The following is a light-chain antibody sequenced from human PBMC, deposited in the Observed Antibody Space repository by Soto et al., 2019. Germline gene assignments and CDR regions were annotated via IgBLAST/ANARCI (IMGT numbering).Light chain of an antibody. CDR3: QQYDPSPPRS. J-gene: IGKJ4*01. Sequence: EMVLTQSPGTMSLSPGDRATLSCRSSQSVSSNYLTWYQQKPGQAPRLRLYGASSRATGIPDRFSGSGSGTDFTLTISRLEPEDFAVYYCQQYDPSPPRSFGGETRVQIK. V-gene: IGKV3-20*01. CDR2: GAS. CDR1: QSVSSNY.